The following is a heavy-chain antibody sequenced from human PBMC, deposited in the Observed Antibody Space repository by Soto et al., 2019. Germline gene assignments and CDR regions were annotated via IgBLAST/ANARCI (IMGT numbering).Heavy chain of an antibody. Sequence: SGPTLVNPTQTLTLTCTFSGFSPSTSVVGVGWIRQPPGKALEWLALIYWNDYKRYSPSLKSRFSITKETSKNQVVLTMTNIDPVDTATYYCADRLTYYYDSSGYYWFEPWAQGTMVTVSS. CDR2: IYWNDYK. CDR1: GFSPSTSVVG. V-gene: IGHV2-5*01. D-gene: IGHD3-22*01. CDR3: ADRLTYYYDSSGYYWFEP. J-gene: IGHJ5*02.